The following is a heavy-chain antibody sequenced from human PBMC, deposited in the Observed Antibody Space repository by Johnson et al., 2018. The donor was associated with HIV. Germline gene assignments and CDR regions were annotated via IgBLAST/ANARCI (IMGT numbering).Heavy chain of an antibody. CDR1: GFTFSSYA. CDR2: ISYDGSHK. CDR3: GKASYAFDI. J-gene: IGHJ3*02. Sequence: VESGGGVVPPGRSLRLSCAASGFTFSSYAMHWVRQAPGKGLEWVAVISYDGSHKYYADSVKGRFTISRDNSKNTLYLQMNSLRAEDTAVYYCGKASYAFDIWGQGTMVTVSS. V-gene: IGHV3-30*04.